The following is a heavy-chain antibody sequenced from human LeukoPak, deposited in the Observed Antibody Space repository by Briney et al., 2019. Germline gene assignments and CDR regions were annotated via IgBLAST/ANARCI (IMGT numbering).Heavy chain of an antibody. D-gene: IGHD3-22*01. V-gene: IGHV5-10-1*01. CDR3: ARTYYYDSSGYGPLVD. CDR2: IDTSDSYT. Sequence: GESLNISFPGSGYGFTSYWISWVRQTPGKGLEWMGRIDTSDSYTNYSPSFQGHVTISADKSISTAYLQWSRLKASDTAMYYCARTYYYDSSGYGPLVDWGQGTLVTVSS. J-gene: IGHJ4*02. CDR1: GYGFTSYW.